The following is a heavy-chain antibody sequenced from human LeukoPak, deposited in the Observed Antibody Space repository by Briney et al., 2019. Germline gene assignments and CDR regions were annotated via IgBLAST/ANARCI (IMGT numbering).Heavy chain of an antibody. D-gene: IGHD3-3*01. CDR2: IIPIFGAA. V-gene: IGHV1-69*13. J-gene: IGHJ5*02. CDR1: GGTFSSYA. Sequence: ASVKVSCKASGGTFSSYAISWVRQAPGQGLEWMGGIIPIFGAANYAQKFQGRVTITADESTSTAYMELSSLRSEDTAVYYCARDSRSVTYYDFWSGYYEFDPWGQGTLVTVSS. CDR3: ARDSRSVTYYDFWSGYYEFDP.